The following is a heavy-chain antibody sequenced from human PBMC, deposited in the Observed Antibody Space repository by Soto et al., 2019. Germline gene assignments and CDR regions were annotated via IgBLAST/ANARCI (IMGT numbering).Heavy chain of an antibody. V-gene: IGHV1-18*01. D-gene: IGHD5-18*01. J-gene: IGHJ4*02. CDR1: GYTFTNYG. Sequence: ASVKVSCKASGYTFTNYGISWVRQAPGQGLEWMGWISAYNGNTNYAQKLLGRVTMTTDTSTSTAYMELRSLRSDDTAVYYCARDTESGYSYGNWGQGTLVTVSS. CDR2: ISAYNGNT. CDR3: ARDTESGYSYGN.